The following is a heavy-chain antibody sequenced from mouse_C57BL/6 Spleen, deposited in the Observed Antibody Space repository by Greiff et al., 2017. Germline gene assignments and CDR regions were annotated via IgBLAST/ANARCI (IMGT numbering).Heavy chain of an antibody. J-gene: IGHJ4*01. CDR2: IYPGDGDT. D-gene: IGHD4-1*01. CDR1: GSAFSSYW. CDR3: ARLAGTSAMDY. V-gene: IGHV1-80*01. Sequence: VQLQQSGAELVKPGASVKISCKASGSAFSSYWLNWVKQRPGKGLEWIGQIYPGDGDTNKNGKLKGKATLTADKSSSTAYMQLSSLTSEDSAVYFCARLAGTSAMDYWGQGTSVTVSS.